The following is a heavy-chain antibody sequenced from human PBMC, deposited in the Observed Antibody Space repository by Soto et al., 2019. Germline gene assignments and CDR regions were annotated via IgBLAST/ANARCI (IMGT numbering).Heavy chain of an antibody. J-gene: IGHJ4*02. CDR2: IYYSGTT. Sequence: QVQLQESGPGLVKPSDTLSLTCAVSGYSISSSNWWGWIRQPPGKGLEWIGYIYYSGTTYYNPSLNSRVAMSVDTSKNQFSLKLTSVTAVDTAVYYCARREIQGPIDYWGQGTLVTVSS. V-gene: IGHV4-28*01. CDR3: ARREIQGPIDY. D-gene: IGHD1-26*01. CDR1: GYSISSSNW.